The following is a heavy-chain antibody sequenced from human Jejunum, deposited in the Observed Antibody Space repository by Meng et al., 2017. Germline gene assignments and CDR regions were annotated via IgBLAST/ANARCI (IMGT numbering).Heavy chain of an antibody. CDR1: GESVSSNSAA. J-gene: IGHJ5*02. D-gene: IGHD3-22*01. CDR3: ARDESRLLRS. V-gene: IGHV6-1*01. CDR2: TYYRSKWYS. Sequence: QLLPSGPGLVKPSQTLPLPCAISGESVSSNSAAWNWIRQSPSRGLEWLGRTYYRSKWYSDYAVSVKSRITINTDTSKNQLSLQLNSVTPEDTAVYYCARDESRLLRSWGQGTLVTVSS.